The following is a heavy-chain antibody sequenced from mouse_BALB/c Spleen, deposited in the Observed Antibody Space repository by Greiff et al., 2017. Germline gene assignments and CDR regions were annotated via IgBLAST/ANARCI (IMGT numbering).Heavy chain of an antibody. CDR1: GFTFSSYG. Sequence: EVQVVASGGDLVKPGGSLKLSCAASGFTFSSYGMSWVRQTPDKRLEWVATISSGGSYTYYPDSVKGRFTISRDNAKNTLYLQMSSLKSEDTAMYYCARRDYGFDYWGQGTTLTVSS. D-gene: IGHD1-1*01. CDR2: ISSGGSYT. J-gene: IGHJ2*01. CDR3: ARRDYGFDY. V-gene: IGHV5-6*01.